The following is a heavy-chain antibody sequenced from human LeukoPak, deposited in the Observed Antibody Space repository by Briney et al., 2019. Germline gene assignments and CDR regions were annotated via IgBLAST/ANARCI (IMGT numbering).Heavy chain of an antibody. CDR1: GFSFSSFS. J-gene: IGHJ6*03. V-gene: IGHV3-21*04. CDR3: ARGARIAAAGTGYYYMDV. D-gene: IGHD6-13*01. Sequence: PGGSLRLSCAASGFSFSSFSMNWVRQAPGKGLEWVSYISGGSSFTYYVDSVKGRFTISRDDAKNSLYLQMNSLRSEDTAVYYCARGARIAAAGTGYYYMDVWGKGTTVTVSS. CDR2: ISGGSSFT.